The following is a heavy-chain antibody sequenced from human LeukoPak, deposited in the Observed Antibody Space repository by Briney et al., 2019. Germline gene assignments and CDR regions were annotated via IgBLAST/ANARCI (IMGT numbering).Heavy chain of an antibody. D-gene: IGHD3-22*01. J-gene: IGHJ4*02. CDR2: IYTSGST. CDR1: GGSISSYY. CDR3: ARDAYYYDGSGYYVVDY. Sequence: PSETLSLTCTVSGGSISSYYWSWIRQPAGKGLEWIGRIYTSGSTNYNPSLKSRVTMSVDTSKNQFSLKLSSVTDADTAVYYCARDAYYYDGSGYYVVDYWGQGTLVTVSS. V-gene: IGHV4-4*07.